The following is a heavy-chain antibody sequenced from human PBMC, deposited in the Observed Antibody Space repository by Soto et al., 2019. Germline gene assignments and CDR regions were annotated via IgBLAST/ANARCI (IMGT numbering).Heavy chain of an antibody. CDR2: IYYSGST. CDR1: GGSISSYY. Sequence: VKLQESGPGLVKPSETLSLTCTVSGGSISSYYWSWIRQPPGKGLEWIAYIYYSGSTNYNPSLKSRVAISGDTSKNQFSLKLSSVTAADTAVYYCARTVIGGFDYWGQGILVTVSS. CDR3: ARTVIGGFDY. J-gene: IGHJ4*02. V-gene: IGHV4-59*01. D-gene: IGHD3-16*02.